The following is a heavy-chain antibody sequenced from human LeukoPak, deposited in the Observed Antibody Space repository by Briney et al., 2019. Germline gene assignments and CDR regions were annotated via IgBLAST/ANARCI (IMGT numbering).Heavy chain of an antibody. Sequence: KRGGSLQISCKGSGSSFTSYWIGWVRQLPGKGLGWMGIIYPGDSDTRYSPSFQGQVTISADKSISTAYLQWSSLKASDTAMYYCARRDCYSGSYSSRYYFDYWGQGTLVTVSS. D-gene: IGHD1-26*01. J-gene: IGHJ4*02. V-gene: IGHV5-51*01. CDR3: ARRDCYSGSYSSRYYFDY. CDR2: IYPGDSDT. CDR1: GSSFTSYW.